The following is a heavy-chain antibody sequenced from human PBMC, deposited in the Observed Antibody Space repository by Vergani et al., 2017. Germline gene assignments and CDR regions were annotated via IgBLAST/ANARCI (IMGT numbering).Heavy chain of an antibody. CDR2: IYHSGSA. Sequence: QVQLQESGPGLVKPSQTLSLTCTVSGGSISSAGYFWSWIRQHPGKGLELIGYIYHSGSAYYNPSLESRVTMSVDTSKNQFSLNLNSVTDSDTAVYYCARIPRGYCSSVICFPFDHWGQGSLVTVSS. V-gene: IGHV4-31*03. CDR1: GGSISSAGYF. CDR3: ARIPRGYCSSVICFPFDH. J-gene: IGHJ4*02. D-gene: IGHD2-2*01.